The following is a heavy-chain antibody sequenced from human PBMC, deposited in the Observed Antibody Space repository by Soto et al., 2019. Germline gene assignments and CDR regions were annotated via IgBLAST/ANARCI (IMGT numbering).Heavy chain of an antibody. V-gene: IGHV3-23*01. J-gene: IGHJ4*02. CDR3: AKDPIWGATTMEGFDY. CDR2: ISGSGGST. Sequence: GGSLRLSCAASGFTFSSYAMSWVRQAPGKGLEWVSAISGSGGSTYYADSVKGRFTISRDNSKNTLYLQMNSLRAEDTAVYYCAKDPIWGATTMEGFDYWGQGTLVTVSS. CDR1: GFTFSSYA. D-gene: IGHD1-26*01.